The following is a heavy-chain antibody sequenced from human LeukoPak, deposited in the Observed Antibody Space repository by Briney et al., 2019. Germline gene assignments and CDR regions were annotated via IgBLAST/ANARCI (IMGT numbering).Heavy chain of an antibody. Sequence: PSETLSLTCTVTGGSISGYYWSWIRQPAGKGLEWIGRIYTSGSTNYNPSLKSRVTMSVDTSKNQFSLRLSSVTAADTAVYYCARFNPAAGSFCFDYWGLGTLVTVSS. V-gene: IGHV4-4*07. D-gene: IGHD6-13*01. J-gene: IGHJ4*02. CDR1: GGSISGYY. CDR2: IYTSGST. CDR3: ARFNPAAGSFCFDY.